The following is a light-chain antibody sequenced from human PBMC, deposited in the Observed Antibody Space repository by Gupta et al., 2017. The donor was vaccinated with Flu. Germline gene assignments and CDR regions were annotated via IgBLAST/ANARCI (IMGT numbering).Light chain of an antibody. CDR2: DSS. V-gene: IGKV3-15*01. CDR1: QFISTN. J-gene: IGKJ5*01. CDR3: QQYNNWPPIT. Sequence: EIVMTQSPATLSVSPGETATLSCMASQFISTNLAWYQQRPGQAPRLLFYDSSTRATGIPARFSGSGSGTEFALTISSLQSEDFAVYYCQQYNNWPPITFGQGTRLEIK.